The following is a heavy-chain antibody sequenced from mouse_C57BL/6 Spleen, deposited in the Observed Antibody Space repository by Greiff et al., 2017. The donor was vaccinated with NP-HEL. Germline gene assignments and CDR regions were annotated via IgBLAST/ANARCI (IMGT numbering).Heavy chain of an antibody. CDR2: INPNNGGT. J-gene: IGHJ4*01. Sequence: EVQLQQSGPELVKPGASVKIPCKASGYTFTDYNMDWVKQSHGKSLEWIGDINPNNGGTIYNQKFKGKATLTVDKSSSTAYMELRSLTSEDTAVYYCARMNFYDGYHYYAMDYWGQGTSVTVSS. D-gene: IGHD2-3*01. CDR3: ARMNFYDGYHYYAMDY. CDR1: GYTFTDYN. V-gene: IGHV1-18*01.